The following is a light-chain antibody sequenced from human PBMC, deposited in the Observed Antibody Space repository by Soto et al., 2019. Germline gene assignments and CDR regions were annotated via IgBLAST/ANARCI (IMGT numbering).Light chain of an antibody. CDR1: QGISSW. CDR2: GAS. Sequence: DILMTQSPSSVSASVGDRVTITCRASQGISSWLAWYQQKPGKDPKLLIFGASRLQSGVPSRFSGSGSGTDFTLTISSLQPEDSATYFCQQANSFPYTFGQGTKLEIK. V-gene: IGKV1-12*01. CDR3: QQANSFPYT. J-gene: IGKJ2*01.